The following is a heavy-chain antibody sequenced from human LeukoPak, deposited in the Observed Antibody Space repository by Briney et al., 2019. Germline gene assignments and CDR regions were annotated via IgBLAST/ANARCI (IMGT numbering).Heavy chain of an antibody. J-gene: IGHJ5*02. CDR2: ISGSGGST. CDR3: AKDRDCSGGSCPNWFDP. CDR1: GFTFSSYA. Sequence: GGSLRLSCAASGFTFSSYAMSWVRQAPGKGLEGVSAISGSGGSTYYADSVKGRFTISRDNSKNTLYLQMNSLRAEDTAVYYCAKDRDCSGGSCPNWFDPWGQGTLVTVSS. V-gene: IGHV3-23*01. D-gene: IGHD2-15*01.